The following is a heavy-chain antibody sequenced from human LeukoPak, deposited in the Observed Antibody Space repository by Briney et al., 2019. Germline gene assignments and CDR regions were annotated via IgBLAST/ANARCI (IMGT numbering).Heavy chain of an antibody. J-gene: IGHJ4*02. CDR2: ISGDGVSP. V-gene: IGHV3-23*01. Sequence: PGGSLRLSCAASGFTFNNYALAWVRQTPEKGLECVSAISGDGVSPYYVDSVRGRFTISRANSKNTLYLQMHSLRVEDTAVYFCARGPGAFPYFFDNWGQGTLVTVSS. D-gene: IGHD4/OR15-4a*01. CDR3: ARGPGAFPYFFDN. CDR1: GFTFNNYA.